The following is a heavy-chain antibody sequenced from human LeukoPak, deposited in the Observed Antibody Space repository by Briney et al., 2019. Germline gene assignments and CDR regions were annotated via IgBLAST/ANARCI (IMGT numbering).Heavy chain of an antibody. Sequence: HPAGSLRLSCAASGFTFSSYAMHWVRQGPGKGLECVAVISYDGSNKYYADSVKGRFTISRDNSKNTLYLQMNSLRAEDTAVYYCARDIRDGNFDYWGQGTLVTVSS. J-gene: IGHJ4*02. CDR1: GFTFSSYA. D-gene: IGHD5-24*01. CDR3: ARDIRDGNFDY. V-gene: IGHV3-30-3*01. CDR2: ISYDGSNK.